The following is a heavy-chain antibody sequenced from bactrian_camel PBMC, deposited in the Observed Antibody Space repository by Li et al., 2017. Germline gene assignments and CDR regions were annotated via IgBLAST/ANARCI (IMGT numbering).Heavy chain of an antibody. J-gene: IGHJ4*01. CDR2: ITRIHGGT. CDR1: GLSNDRLC. D-gene: IGHD3*01. V-gene: IGHV3S63*01. Sequence: HVQLVESGGGSVQAGGSLTLSCAVSGLSNDRLCLGWFRQAPGKEREGVAVITRIHGGTEYADSVKGRFIISRDSSKMTWSLQMNNLKPEDTAMYYCAAVTGCSLTPWLRDPGNKSGPMNWGQGTQVTVS. CDR3: AAVTGCSLTPWLRDPGNKSGPMN.